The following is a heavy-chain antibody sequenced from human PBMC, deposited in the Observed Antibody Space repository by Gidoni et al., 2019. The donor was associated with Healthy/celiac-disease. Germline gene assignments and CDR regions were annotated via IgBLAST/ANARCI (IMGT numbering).Heavy chain of an antibody. CDR1: GFTFSSYG. CDR2: ISYEGSNK. Sequence: QVQLVESGGGVVQPGRSLRLSCAASGFTFSSYGMHWVRQAPGKGLEWVGGISYEGSNKYNADSVKGRFSISRDNYKNTLYLQMNSLRAEDTAVYDCAKDREQQLGDYYYYYGMDVWGQGTTVTVSS. D-gene: IGHD6-13*01. CDR3: AKDREQQLGDYYYYYGMDV. V-gene: IGHV3-30*18. J-gene: IGHJ6*02.